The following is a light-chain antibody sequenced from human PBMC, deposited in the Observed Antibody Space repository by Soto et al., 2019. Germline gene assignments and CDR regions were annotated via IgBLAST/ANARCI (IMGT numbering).Light chain of an antibody. CDR2: DAS. CDR3: QQRSNWPVFT. CDR1: QSVSSY. Sequence: EIVLTQSPATLSLSPGERATLSCRASQSVSSYLAWYQQKPGQAPRLLIYDASNRATGIPDRFSGSGSGTDFTLAISSLEPEDFAVYYCQQRSNWPVFTFGQGTKLEIK. J-gene: IGKJ2*01. V-gene: IGKV3-11*01.